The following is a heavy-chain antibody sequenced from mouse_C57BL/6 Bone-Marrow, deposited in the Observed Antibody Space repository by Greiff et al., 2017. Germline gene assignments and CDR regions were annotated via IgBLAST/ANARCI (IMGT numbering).Heavy chain of an antibody. CDR3: ARSYDYDDYTMDY. CDR2: MHPNGGSP. Sequence: VQLQQPGAELVKPGASVKLSCKASGYTFTNYWMHWVKQRPGQGLEWIGMMHPNGGSPDYNEKFKSEATLSVDKSSRTAYMELSSLTSKDSAVYYCARSYDYDDYTMDYWGQGTSVTVSS. J-gene: IGHJ4*01. CDR1: GYTFTNYW. D-gene: IGHD2-4*01. V-gene: IGHV1-64*01.